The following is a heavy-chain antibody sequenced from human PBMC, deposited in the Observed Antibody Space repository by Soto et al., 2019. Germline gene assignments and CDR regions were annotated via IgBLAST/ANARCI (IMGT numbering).Heavy chain of an antibody. J-gene: IGHJ5*02. CDR3: ARTYYYRSGTYFAWFDP. V-gene: IGHV4-34*01. D-gene: IGHD3-10*01. Sequence: SSETLSLTCDVYGGSFSGYYWSWIRQSPGKGLEWIGQIKHSGGTNYNPLLKSRVTISVDTPRNQFSLKLSSVTAADTAVYFCARTYYYRSGTYFAWFDPWGQGTLVTVSS. CDR2: IKHSGGT. CDR1: GGSFSGYY.